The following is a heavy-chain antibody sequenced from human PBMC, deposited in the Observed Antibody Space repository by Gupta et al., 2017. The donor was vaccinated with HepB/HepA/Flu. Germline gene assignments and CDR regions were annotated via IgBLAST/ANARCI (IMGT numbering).Heavy chain of an antibody. V-gene: IGHV5-51*01. Sequence: EVQLVQSGAEVKKPGESLKISCKGSGYSFTSYWIGWVRQMPGKGLEWMGIIYPGDSDTRYSPSFQGQVTISADKSISTAYLQWSSLKASDTAMYYCARGMVDCSSTSCYRVFDYWGQGTLVTVSS. CDR1: GYSFTSYW. CDR2: IYPGDSDT. J-gene: IGHJ4*02. CDR3: ARGMVDCSSTSCYRVFDY. D-gene: IGHD2-2*02.